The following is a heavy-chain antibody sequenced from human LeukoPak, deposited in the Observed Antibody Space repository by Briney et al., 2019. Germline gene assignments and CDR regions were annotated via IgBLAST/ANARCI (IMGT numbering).Heavy chain of an antibody. CDR3: ARDYDILTGPLALFDY. J-gene: IGHJ4*02. CDR2: ISSSGSTI. CDR1: GFTFNSYW. D-gene: IGHD3-9*01. Sequence: PGGSLRLSCVASGFTFNSYWMSWVRQAPGKGLEWVSYISSSGSTIYYADSVKGRFTISRDNAKNSLYLQMNSLRAEDTAVYYCARDYDILTGPLALFDYWGQGTLVTVSS. V-gene: IGHV3-48*03.